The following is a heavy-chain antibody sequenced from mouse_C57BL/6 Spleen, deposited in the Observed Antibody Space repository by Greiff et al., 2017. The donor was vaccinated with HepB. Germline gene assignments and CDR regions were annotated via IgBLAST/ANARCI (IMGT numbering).Heavy chain of an antibody. CDR3: TRALYSNPFAY. D-gene: IGHD2-5*01. CDR1: GYTFTDYE. V-gene: IGHV1-15*01. CDR2: IDPETGGT. Sequence: VKLMESGAELVRPGASVTLSCKASGYTFTDYEMHWVKQTPVHGLEWIGAIDPETGGTAYNQKFKGKAILTADKSSSTAYMELRSLTSEDSAVYYCTRALYSNPFAYWGQGTLVTVSA. J-gene: IGHJ3*01.